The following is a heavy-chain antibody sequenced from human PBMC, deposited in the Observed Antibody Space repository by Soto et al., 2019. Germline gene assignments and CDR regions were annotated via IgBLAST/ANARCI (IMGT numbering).Heavy chain of an antibody. CDR3: ARGEESGYDYDWFDP. D-gene: IGHD5-12*01. CDR1: GGTFSSYT. CDR2: IIPILGIA. V-gene: IGHV1-69*02. J-gene: IGHJ5*02. Sequence: QVQLVQSGAEVKKPGSSVKVSCKASGGTFSSYTISWVRQAPGQGLEWMGRIIPILGIANYAQKFQGRVTLTADKSTSTAYMELRSLRSEDTAVYYCARGEESGYDYDWFDPWGQVTLVTVSS.